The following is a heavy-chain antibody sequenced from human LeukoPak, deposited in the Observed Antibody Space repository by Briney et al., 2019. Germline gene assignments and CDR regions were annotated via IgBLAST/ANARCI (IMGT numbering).Heavy chain of an antibody. V-gene: IGHV3-21*01. CDR1: GFTFTNYA. CDR3: ARDIATAGHLAFDY. CDR2: ISSSGGYT. Sequence: GGPLRLSCAASGFTFTNYAMSWVRQAPGKGLEWVSAISSSGGYTYYADSVKGRFTISRDNAKNSLFLQVNSLRAEDTAVYYCARDIATAGHLAFDYWGQGALVTVSS. D-gene: IGHD6-13*01. J-gene: IGHJ4*02.